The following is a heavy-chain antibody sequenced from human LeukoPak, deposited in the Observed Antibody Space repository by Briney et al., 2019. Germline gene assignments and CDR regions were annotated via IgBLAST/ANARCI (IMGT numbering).Heavy chain of an antibody. J-gene: IGHJ3*02. CDR1: GYTFTSYG. Sequence: SVKVSCKASGYTFTSYGISWVRQAPGQGLEWMGGIIPIFGTANYAQKLQGRVTITADESTSTAYMELSSLRSEDTAVYYCARGHWDIVVVPAALQAFDIWGQGTMVTVSS. D-gene: IGHD2-2*01. CDR3: ARGHWDIVVVPAALQAFDI. V-gene: IGHV1-69*13. CDR2: IIPIFGTA.